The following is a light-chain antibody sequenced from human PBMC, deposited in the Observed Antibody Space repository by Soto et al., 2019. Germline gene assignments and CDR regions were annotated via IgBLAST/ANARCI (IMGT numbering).Light chain of an antibody. Sequence: DIQLTQYPSSLSAYVGDRVTITCRASQSITNYLNWYQQKPGKAPNLLIYAASSLQSGVPSRFSGSGSGTEFTLTISSLQPDEFATYFCEQYNTYRRFAQRTKVAI. V-gene: IGKV1-17*01. CDR1: QSITNY. J-gene: IGKJ1*01. CDR3: EQYNTYRR. CDR2: AAS.